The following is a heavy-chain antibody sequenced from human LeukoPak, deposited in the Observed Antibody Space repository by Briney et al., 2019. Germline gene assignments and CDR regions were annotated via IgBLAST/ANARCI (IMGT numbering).Heavy chain of an antibody. V-gene: IGHV4-39*01. D-gene: IGHD1-14*01. Sequence: SETLSLICTVSGGSISSSRHYWGWIHQPPGKGLEWIGSIYYSGSTYSNPSLKSRVTISVDTSKNQFSLKLSFVTAADTAVYYCARHRITITWFDPWGQGTLVTVSS. CDR1: GGSISSSRHY. J-gene: IGHJ5*02. CDR3: ARHRITITWFDP. CDR2: IYYSGST.